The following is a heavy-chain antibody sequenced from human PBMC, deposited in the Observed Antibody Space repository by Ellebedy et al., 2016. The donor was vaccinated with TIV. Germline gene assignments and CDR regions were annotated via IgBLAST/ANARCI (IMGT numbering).Heavy chain of an antibody. CDR2: IVNAGDT. CDR3: ARRGYPDAFDV. J-gene: IGHJ3*01. D-gene: IGHD3-22*01. V-gene: IGHV3-13*01. CDR1: GFTFSLYD. Sequence: GGSLRLSXAASGFTFSLYDMYWVRQGTGKGLEWVSSIVNAGDTYYPGSVKGRFTISRENAKNSLYLQMNSLRAGDTAVYYCARRGYPDAFDVWGQGTMVTVSS.